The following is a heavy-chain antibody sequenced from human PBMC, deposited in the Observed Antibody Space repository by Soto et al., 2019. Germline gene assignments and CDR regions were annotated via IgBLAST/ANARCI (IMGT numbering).Heavy chain of an antibody. V-gene: IGHV3-30*18. Sequence: QVQLVESGGGVVQPGRSRRLSCAASGCTVRSYGMHWVRQAPGKGLEWVSVISYDGRNKYYADSVKGRFTISRDNSKNTLYLQMNSLRAEDTAVYYCAKDQPPAPVLRFLEWSHYYYYYGMDVWGQGTTVTVSS. CDR2: ISYDGRNK. J-gene: IGHJ6*02. CDR1: GCTVRSYG. CDR3: AKDQPPAPVLRFLEWSHYYYYYGMDV. D-gene: IGHD3-3*01.